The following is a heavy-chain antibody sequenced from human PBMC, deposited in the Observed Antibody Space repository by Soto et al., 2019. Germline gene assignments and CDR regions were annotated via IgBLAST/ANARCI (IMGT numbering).Heavy chain of an antibody. CDR3: SIDVMITFGGVTLRGYAFDI. Sequence: QVQLVQSGAEVKKPGSSVKVSCKASGGTFSSYTISWVRQAPGQGLEWMGRIIPILGIANYAQKFQGRVTITADKSTSTAYMELSSLRSEDTSVYYCSIDVMITFGGVTLRGYAFDIWGRGTMVTVSS. V-gene: IGHV1-69*08. CDR2: IIPILGIA. J-gene: IGHJ3*02. D-gene: IGHD3-16*01. CDR1: GGTFSSYT.